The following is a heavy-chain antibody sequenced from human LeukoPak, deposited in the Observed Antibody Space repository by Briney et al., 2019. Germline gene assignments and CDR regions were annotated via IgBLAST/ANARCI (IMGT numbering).Heavy chain of an antibody. J-gene: IGHJ4*02. CDR3: AREGLFGVVTREYFDY. D-gene: IGHD3-3*01. Sequence: GSSVKVSCKASGGTFSSYAISWVRQAPGQGLEWMGGIIPIFGTANYAQKFQGRVTITADKSTSTAYMELSSLRSEDTAVYYCAREGLFGVVTREYFDYWGQGTLVTVSS. V-gene: IGHV1-69*06. CDR2: IIPIFGTA. CDR1: GGTFSSYA.